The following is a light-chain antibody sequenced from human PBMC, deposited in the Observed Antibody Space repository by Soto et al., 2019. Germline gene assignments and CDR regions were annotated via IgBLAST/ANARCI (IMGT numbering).Light chain of an antibody. Sequence: DIQMTRSPSSVSASVGDRVIITCRASQAFSNLLAWYQQKPGKAPKLLIYGASTLQGGVPSRFSGSESGTDFTLTISSLQPEDSATYYCQQATIFPLTFGGGTKVDIK. CDR2: GAS. V-gene: IGKV1-12*01. CDR3: QQATIFPLT. CDR1: QAFSNL. J-gene: IGKJ4*01.